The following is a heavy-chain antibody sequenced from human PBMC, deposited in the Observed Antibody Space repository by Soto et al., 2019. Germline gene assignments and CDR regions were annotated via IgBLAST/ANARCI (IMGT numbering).Heavy chain of an antibody. V-gene: IGHV4-39*01. CDR2: IYYSGST. J-gene: IGHJ5*02. D-gene: IGHD3-10*01. Sequence: QLQLQESGPGLVKPSETLSLTCTVSGGSISSSSYYWGWIRQPPGKGLEWIGSIYYSGSTYYNPSLKRRVTISVDTSKNQFSLKLSSVTAADTAVYYCARDAGFGELFNWFDPWGQGTLVTVSS. CDR1: GGSISSSSYY. CDR3: ARDAGFGELFNWFDP.